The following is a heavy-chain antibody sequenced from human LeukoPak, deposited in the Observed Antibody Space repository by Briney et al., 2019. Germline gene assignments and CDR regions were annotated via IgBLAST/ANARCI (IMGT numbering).Heavy chain of an antibody. CDR1: GFIFSSSP. V-gene: IGHV3-48*01. CDR2: ISSTGVNI. Sequence: GGSLRLSCAASGFIFSSSPLNWVRQSPGKGLEWISYISSTGVNIQYADSVKGRFTISRDSAKDSLYLQMNSLRAEDTAVYYCARVVGLSRFDPWGQGTLVTVSS. J-gene: IGHJ5*02. D-gene: IGHD1-26*01. CDR3: ARVVGLSRFDP.